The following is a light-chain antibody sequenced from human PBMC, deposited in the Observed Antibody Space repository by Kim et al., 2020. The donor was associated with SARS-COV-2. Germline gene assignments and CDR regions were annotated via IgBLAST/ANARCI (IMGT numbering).Light chain of an antibody. V-gene: IGLV2-14*01. J-gene: IGLJ1*01. CDR2: EVS. CDR3: SSYSSNSTSALYV. CDR1: SSDIGGYNY. Sequence: TISCTGTSSDIGGYNYVSWYQQHPGKAPKLMIYEVSKRPSGLSNRFSGSKSGNTASLTISGLQAEDEADYYCSSYSSNSTSALYVFATGTKVTVL.